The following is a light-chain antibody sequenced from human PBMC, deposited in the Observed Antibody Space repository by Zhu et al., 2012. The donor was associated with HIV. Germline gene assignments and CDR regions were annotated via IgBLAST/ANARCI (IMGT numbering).Light chain of an antibody. J-gene: IGKJ4*01. CDR1: GSVRSF. V-gene: IGKV3-11*01. CDR3: QQRSSCPLT. CDR2: DTS. Sequence: IVLTQSPATLSLSPGERATVSCRASGSVRSFLAWYQQKPGQAPRLLIYDTSKRATGIPARFSGSGSGTDFTLTISSLEPEDFALYYCQQRSSCPLTFGGGTKVEIK.